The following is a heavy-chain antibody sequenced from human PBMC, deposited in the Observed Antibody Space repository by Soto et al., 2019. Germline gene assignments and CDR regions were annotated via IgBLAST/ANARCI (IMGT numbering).Heavy chain of an antibody. D-gene: IGHD2-15*01. J-gene: IGHJ6*02. Sequence: EVQLLESGGALVQPGGSLRLSCAASEFTFRHYAMSWVRQAPGKGLEWVSRISGNGGDINYADSVKGRFTISRDNSKNTLNSQMKSLRAEDTVVYYCAKRGDIVKVSRTFVGDGIDVWGQGTKVTVSS. CDR2: ISGNGGDI. CDR3: AKRGDIVKVSRTFVGDGIDV. CDR1: EFTFRHYA. V-gene: IGHV3-23*01.